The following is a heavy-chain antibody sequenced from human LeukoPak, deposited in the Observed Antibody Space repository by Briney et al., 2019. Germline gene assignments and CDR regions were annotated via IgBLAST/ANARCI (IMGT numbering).Heavy chain of an antibody. V-gene: IGHV1-8*01. Sequence: ASVKVSCKASGYTFTSYDINGVRQATGQGLEWMEWMNPNRGNTRYAQKFQGRIIVSRNTSINTAHIELSSLTSEEMAIYYCARIAAAGNRRLNYWGQGTLVTVAS. D-gene: IGHD6-13*01. CDR2: MNPNRGNT. CDR3: ARIAAAGNRRLNY. CDR1: GYTFTSYD. J-gene: IGHJ4*02.